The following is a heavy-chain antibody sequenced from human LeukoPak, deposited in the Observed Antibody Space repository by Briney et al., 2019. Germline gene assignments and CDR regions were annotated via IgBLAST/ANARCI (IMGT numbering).Heavy chain of an antibody. CDR3: AKDRGDVSSPFDY. D-gene: IGHD2-21*02. CDR2: ISYDGNKE. CDR1: GFTFSNYG. V-gene: IGHV3-30*18. J-gene: IGHJ4*02. Sequence: PGGSLRLSCAASGFTFSNYGMHWVRQAPGTGREWVALISYDGNKEFYADSVKGRFTISRDNSKNTLYLQINSLRAEDTAVYYCAKDRGDVSSPFDYWGQGTLVTVSS.